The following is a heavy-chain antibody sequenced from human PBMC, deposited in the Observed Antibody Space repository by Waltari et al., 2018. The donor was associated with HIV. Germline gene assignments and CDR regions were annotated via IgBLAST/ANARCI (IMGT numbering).Heavy chain of an antibody. Sequence: QVQFVQSGAEVKKPGASVKVSCKTSGYSFTRYPMHWVRQAPGQRLEWMEWINDANGNTKYSQKFQGSVTITRDTAASTAYMELSSLRSEDTAVYYCVRDMSDTPVGPDMDVWGQGTTVTGSS. CDR2: INDANGNT. J-gene: IGHJ6*02. D-gene: IGHD5-18*01. CDR3: VRDMSDTPVGPDMDV. V-gene: IGHV1-3*01. CDR1: GYSFTRYP.